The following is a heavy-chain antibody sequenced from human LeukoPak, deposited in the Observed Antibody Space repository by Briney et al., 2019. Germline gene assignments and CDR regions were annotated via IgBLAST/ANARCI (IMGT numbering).Heavy chain of an antibody. CDR1: GYTFTSYY. CDR3: TTSSYCEKNVCQTYFDF. J-gene: IGHJ4*02. Sequence: GASVKVSCKASGYTFTSYYMHWVRQAPGQGLEWMGIINPSGGSTSYAQKFQGRVTMTRDTSTSTVYMELGSLKTEDTAVYYCTTSSYCEKNVCQTYFDFWGQGTLVTVSS. CDR2: INPSGGST. D-gene: IGHD2-21*01. V-gene: IGHV1-46*01.